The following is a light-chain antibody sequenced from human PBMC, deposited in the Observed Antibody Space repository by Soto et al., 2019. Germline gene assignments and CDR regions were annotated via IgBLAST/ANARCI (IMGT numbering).Light chain of an antibody. CDR1: SSDVGSYKL. Sequence: QSALTQPASVSGSPGQSITISCTGTSSDVGSYKLVSWYQQHPGKAPKLMIYEGIKRPSGVSNRFSGSKSGNTASLTISGLQAEDEADYYCCSYAGSWVFGGGTKVTVL. J-gene: IGLJ3*02. V-gene: IGLV2-23*01. CDR3: CSYAGSWV. CDR2: EGI.